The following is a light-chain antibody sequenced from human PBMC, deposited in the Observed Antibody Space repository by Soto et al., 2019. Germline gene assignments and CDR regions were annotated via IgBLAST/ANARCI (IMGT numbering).Light chain of an antibody. J-gene: IGLJ3*02. CDR1: ASDIGYYNF. V-gene: IGLV2-14*03. CDR2: DVS. Sequence: QSVLTQPASVSGSLGQSITISCTGAASDIGYYNFVSWYQQHPATAPKLIIYDVSHRPSGISFRFSGSKSGNTASLTIYGLRAEDEAAYSCASYAGTDTPRVFGGGTKLTVL. CDR3: ASYAGTDTPRV.